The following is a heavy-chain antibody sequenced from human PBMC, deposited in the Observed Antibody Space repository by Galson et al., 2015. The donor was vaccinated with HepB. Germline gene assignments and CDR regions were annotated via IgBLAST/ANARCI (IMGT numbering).Heavy chain of an antibody. CDR1: GFTFSDYY. V-gene: IGHV3-11*06. Sequence: SLRLSCAASGFTFSDYYLSWIRQASGKGLEWVAYISTDNGHTDYADAVKGRFTISRDDADDSLYLQMNSLRVDDTAVYYCARGHYGLDVWGQGTTVSVSS. J-gene: IGHJ6*02. CDR3: ARGHYGLDV. CDR2: ISTDNGHT.